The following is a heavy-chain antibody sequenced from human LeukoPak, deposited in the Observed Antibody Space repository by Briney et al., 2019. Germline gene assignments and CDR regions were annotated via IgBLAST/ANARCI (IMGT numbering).Heavy chain of an antibody. V-gene: IGHV3-7*01. D-gene: IGHD3-10*01. CDR1: GFIFSTSW. J-gene: IGHJ4*02. Sequence: PGGSLRLSCTASGFIFSTSWMTWVRQAPGKGLEWVANINLDGSEKYYVDSVKGRFTISRDNAKNSLYLQMNSLRAEDTAVYYCARVSLYYGSGTYYPPDYWGQGTLVTVSS. CDR2: INLDGSEK. CDR3: ARVSLYYGSGTYYPPDY.